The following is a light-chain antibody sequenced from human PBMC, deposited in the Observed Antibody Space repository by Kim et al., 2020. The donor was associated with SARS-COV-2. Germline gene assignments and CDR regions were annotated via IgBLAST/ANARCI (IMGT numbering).Light chain of an antibody. CDR2: AAS. V-gene: IGKV3-15*01. Sequence: VFPGESATLTFRASETVCTNLARYQGRPGQAPRLLIYAASIRATCIPARFSGRGSWTEFTPTINSLQSEDFTIYYCHQYDNWPPYTFGQGTKLEI. CDR1: ETVCTN. CDR3: HQYDNWPPYT. J-gene: IGKJ2*01.